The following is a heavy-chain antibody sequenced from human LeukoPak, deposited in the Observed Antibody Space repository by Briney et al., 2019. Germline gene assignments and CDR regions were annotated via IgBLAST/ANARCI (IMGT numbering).Heavy chain of an antibody. CDR2: IIPILGIA. V-gene: IGHV1-69*04. Sequence: ASAKVSCKASGGTFSSYTISWVRQAPGQGLEWMGRIIPILGIANYAQKFQGRVTITADKSTSTAYMELSSLRSEDTAVYYCAREGGNIVVVPAAIGFDYWGQGTLVTVSS. CDR1: GGTFSSYT. CDR3: AREGGNIVVVPAAIGFDY. J-gene: IGHJ4*02. D-gene: IGHD2-2*01.